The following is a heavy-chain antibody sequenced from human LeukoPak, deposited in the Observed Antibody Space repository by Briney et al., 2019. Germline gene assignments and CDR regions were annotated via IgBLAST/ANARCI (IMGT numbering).Heavy chain of an antibody. D-gene: IGHD1-26*01. CDR3: AREGGYSGNYRDCYFDY. J-gene: IGHJ4*02. CDR1: ELSVGSNY. CDR2: IYSGGST. Sequence: GGSLRLSCAASELSVGSNYMTWVRQAPGKGLEWVSRIYSGGSTYYADSVKDRFTISGDNSKNTLYLQMNSLRAEDTAVYYCAREGGYSGNYRDCYFDYWGQGTLVTVSS. V-gene: IGHV3-66*01.